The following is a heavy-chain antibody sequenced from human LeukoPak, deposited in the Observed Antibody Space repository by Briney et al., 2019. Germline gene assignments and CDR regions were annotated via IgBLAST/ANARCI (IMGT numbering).Heavy chain of an antibody. J-gene: IGHJ4*02. CDR2: IYYSGST. CDR1: GGSICSGDYY. Sequence: SETLSLTCTVSGGSICSGDYYWSWIRQPPGKGLEWIGYIYYSGSTYYNPSLKSRVTISVDTSKNQFSLKLSSVTAADTAVYYCARDQDSNGYYFDYWGQGTLVTVSS. D-gene: IGHD3-22*01. V-gene: IGHV4-30-4*01. CDR3: ARDQDSNGYYFDY.